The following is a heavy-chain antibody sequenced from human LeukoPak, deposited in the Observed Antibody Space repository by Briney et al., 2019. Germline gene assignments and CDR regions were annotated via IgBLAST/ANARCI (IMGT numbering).Heavy chain of an antibody. D-gene: IGHD3-3*01. Sequence: ASVKVSCKASGYTFTSYDINWVRQATGQGLEWMGWMNPNSGNTGYAQKFQGRVTMTRNTSISTAYMELSSLRSEDTAVYYCARGRRFLEWLSAAYYYMDVWGKGTTVTVSS. V-gene: IGHV1-8*01. J-gene: IGHJ6*03. CDR2: MNPNSGNT. CDR1: GYTFTSYD. CDR3: ARGRRFLEWLSAAYYYMDV.